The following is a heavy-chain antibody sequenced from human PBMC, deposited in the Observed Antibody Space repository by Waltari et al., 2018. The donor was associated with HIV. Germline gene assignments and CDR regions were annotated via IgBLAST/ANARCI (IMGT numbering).Heavy chain of an antibody. V-gene: IGHV3-7*01. J-gene: IGHJ6*02. CDR3: ARDQEVVRGYYFGMDV. Sequence: EEQLVESGGALVQPGGSLLLSCAASGFTVSRYWMTWVRQAPGKGLEGVANRKYDGSGKYYVDSVKGRFTISRDNAKMSLYLQMNSLRAEDTAVYYCARDQEVVRGYYFGMDVWGQGTTVTV. CDR1: GFTVSRYW. D-gene: IGHD2-15*01. CDR2: RKYDGSGK.